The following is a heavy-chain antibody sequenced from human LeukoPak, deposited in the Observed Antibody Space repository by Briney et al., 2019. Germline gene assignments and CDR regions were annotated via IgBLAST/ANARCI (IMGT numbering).Heavy chain of an antibody. CDR2: IHNGGSST. J-gene: IGHJ2*01. D-gene: IGHD6-6*01. CDR1: GFTFSSYE. V-gene: IGHV3-48*03. Sequence: GGSLRLSCVASGFTFSSYEMNWVRQAPGEGLEWVSYIHNGGSSTYYADSVKGRFTISRDNGKNSPHLQMNSLRVKDTAVYYCASWIRVTSSSLWYFDLWGRGTLVTVSS. CDR3: ASWIRVTSSSLWYFDL.